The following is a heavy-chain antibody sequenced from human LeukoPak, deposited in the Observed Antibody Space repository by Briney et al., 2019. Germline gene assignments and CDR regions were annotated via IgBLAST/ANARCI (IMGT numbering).Heavy chain of an antibody. D-gene: IGHD3-22*01. Sequence: GGSLRLSCVGSGFTFNNAWMNWVRQAPGKGLEWVGRIKDMAHGATIDYAAAVKGRFTLSRDDSKNTLYLQMNSLKTEDTAVYYCARASRYDSSGYSDYWGQGTLVTVSS. CDR2: IKDMAHGATI. CDR3: ARASRYDSSGYSDY. V-gene: IGHV3-15*07. CDR1: GFTFNNAW. J-gene: IGHJ4*02.